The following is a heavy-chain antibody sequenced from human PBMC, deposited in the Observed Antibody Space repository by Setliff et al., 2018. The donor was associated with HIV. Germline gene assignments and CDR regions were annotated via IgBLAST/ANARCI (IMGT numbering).Heavy chain of an antibody. CDR1: GYTFTSYD. CDR2: MNPNSGNT. CDR3: ARGGDRAMINFDH. Sequence: ASVKVSCKASGYTFTSYDINWVRQATGQGLEWMAWMNPNSGNTGYTQKFQGRVTITRNTSITTAYMELSSLRSEDTAIYYCARGGDRAMINFDHWGQGTLVTVSS. J-gene: IGHJ4*02. D-gene: IGHD5-18*01. V-gene: IGHV1-8*03.